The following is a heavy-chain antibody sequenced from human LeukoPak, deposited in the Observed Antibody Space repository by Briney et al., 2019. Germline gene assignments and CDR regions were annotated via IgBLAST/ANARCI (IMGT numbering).Heavy chain of an antibody. V-gene: IGHV1-2*02. CDR3: ARHRKVGSWFDP. CDR2: INPNSGGT. J-gene: IGHJ5*02. Sequence: ASVKVSCKASGYTFTGYYMHWVRQAPGQGLEWMGWINPNSGGTNYAQKFQGRVTMTRDTSISTAYMELSRLRSDDTAVYYCARHRKVGSWFDPWGQGTLVTVSS. CDR1: GYTFTGYY. D-gene: IGHD1-26*01.